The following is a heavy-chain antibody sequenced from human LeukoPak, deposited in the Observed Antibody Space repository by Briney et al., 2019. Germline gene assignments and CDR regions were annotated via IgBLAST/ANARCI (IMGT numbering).Heavy chain of an antibody. CDR1: GFSFTNYW. J-gene: IGHJ4*02. Sequence: GESLKISCKTFGFSFTNYWIGWVRQMPGKGLEWMGTIYPRDSDARYSPTFQGQVTISVDKSINTAYLQWSSLKAPDTAIYYCARRGGGDYDDNLDHWGQGTLLTVSS. D-gene: IGHD4-17*01. CDR3: ARRGGGDYDDNLDH. V-gene: IGHV5-51*01. CDR2: IYPRDSDA.